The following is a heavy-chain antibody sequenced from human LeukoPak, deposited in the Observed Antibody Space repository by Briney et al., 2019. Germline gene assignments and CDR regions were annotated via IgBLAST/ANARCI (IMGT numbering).Heavy chain of an antibody. CDR1: GGSFSGYY. CDR3: ARARYYYGSGRYDAFDI. J-gene: IGHJ3*02. Sequence: SETLSLTCAVYGGSFSGYYWSWIRQPPGKGLEWIGEINHSGSTNYNPSLKSRVTISVDTSKNQFSLKLSSVTAADTAVYYCARARYYYGSGRYDAFDIWGQGTMVIVSS. D-gene: IGHD3-10*01. V-gene: IGHV4-34*01. CDR2: INHSGST.